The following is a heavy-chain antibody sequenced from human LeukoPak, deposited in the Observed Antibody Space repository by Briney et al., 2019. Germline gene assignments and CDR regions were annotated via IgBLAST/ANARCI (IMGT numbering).Heavy chain of an antibody. V-gene: IGHV1-46*01. CDR1: GYTFTSYY. CDR2: INPSGGST. J-gene: IGHJ4*02. D-gene: IGHD3-22*01. Sequence: GASVKVSCKASGYTFTSYYMHWVRQAPGQGLEWMGIINPSGGSTSYAQKFQGRVTMTRDTSTSTVYMELSSLRSEDTAVYYCARDHPGGPDYYDSSGYYSSWGQGTLVTVSS. CDR3: ARDHPGGPDYYDSSGYYSS.